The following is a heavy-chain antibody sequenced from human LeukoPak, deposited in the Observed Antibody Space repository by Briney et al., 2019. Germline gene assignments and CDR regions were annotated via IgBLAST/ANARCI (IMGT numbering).Heavy chain of an antibody. CDR1: GFTFSSYA. Sequence: GGSLRLSCSASGFTFSSYAMHWVRQAPGKGLEWVAVISYDGSNKYYADSVKGRFTISRDNSKNTLYLQMNSLRAEDTAVYYCARAEVYYDSSGYYSYFDYWGQGTLVTVSS. J-gene: IGHJ4*02. CDR3: ARAEVYYDSSGYYSYFDY. V-gene: IGHV3-30-3*01. CDR2: ISYDGSNK. D-gene: IGHD3-22*01.